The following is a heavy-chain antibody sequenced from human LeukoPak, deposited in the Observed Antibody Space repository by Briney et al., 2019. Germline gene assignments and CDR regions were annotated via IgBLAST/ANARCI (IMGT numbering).Heavy chain of an antibody. CDR3: GTLGVMWEVDY. CDR1: GFTFSSYG. D-gene: IGHD1-26*01. J-gene: IGHJ4*02. Sequence: GGSLRLSCAASGFTFSSYGMHWVRQAPGKGLEWVAVIWYDGSNKYYADSVKGRFTISRDNSKNTLYLQMNSLRAEDTAVYYCGTLGVMWEVDYWGQGALVTVSS. V-gene: IGHV3-33*01. CDR2: IWYDGSNK.